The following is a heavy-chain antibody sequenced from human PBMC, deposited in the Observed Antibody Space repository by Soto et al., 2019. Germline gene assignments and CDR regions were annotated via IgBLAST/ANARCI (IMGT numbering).Heavy chain of an antibody. V-gene: IGHV4-59*08. D-gene: IGHD6-6*01. J-gene: IGHJ5*02. CDR2: IYYSGST. CDR3: ARLGAARKRLEYNWFDP. CDR1: GGSISSYY. Sequence: SETLSLTCTVSGGSISSYYWSWIRQPPGKGLEWIGYIYYSGSTNYNPSLKSRVTISVDTSKNQFSLKLSSVTAADTAVYYCARLGAARKRLEYNWFDPWGQGTLVTVSS.